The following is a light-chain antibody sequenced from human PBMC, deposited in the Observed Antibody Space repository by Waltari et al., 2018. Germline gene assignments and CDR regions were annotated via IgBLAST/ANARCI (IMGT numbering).Light chain of an antibody. CDR1: SSDIGSYNY. V-gene: IGLV2-14*03. CDR2: DVT. Sequence: QSALTQPASVSGSPGQSITISCTGTSSDIGSYNYVSWYQQHPGKAPKLIIYDVTHRPSGFSNRFSGAKSGNPASLTISGLQAEDEADYYCSSYMDSTTLELFGGGTSLTVL. J-gene: IGLJ2*01. CDR3: SSYMDSTTLEL.